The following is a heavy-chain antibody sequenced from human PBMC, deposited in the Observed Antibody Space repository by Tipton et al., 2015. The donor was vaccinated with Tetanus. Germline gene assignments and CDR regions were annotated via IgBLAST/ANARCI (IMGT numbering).Heavy chain of an antibody. CDR3: ARGFSAAGN. D-gene: IGHD6-13*01. Sequence: TLSLTCAVSGGSISSGGYSWSWIRQPPGKGLEWIGYIYHSGSTYYNPSLKSRVTISGDRSKNLFSLKLSSATAADTAVCYCARGFSAAGNWCQGTLVTVSS. CDR2: IYHSGST. V-gene: IGHV4-30-2*01. CDR1: GGSISSGGYS. J-gene: IGHJ4*02.